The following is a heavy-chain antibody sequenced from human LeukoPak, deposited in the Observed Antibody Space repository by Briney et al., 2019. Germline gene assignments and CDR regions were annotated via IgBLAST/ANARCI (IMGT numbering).Heavy chain of an antibody. CDR3: ARGGLRYFDWLLPERGDNWFDP. CDR2: IYYSGST. Sequence: SETLSLTCTVSGGSISSYYWSWIRQPPGKGLEWIGYIYYSGSTNYNPSLKSRVTISVDTSKNQSSLKLSSVTAADTAVYYCARGGLRYFDWLLPERGDNWFDPWGQGTLVTVSS. V-gene: IGHV4-59*01. J-gene: IGHJ5*02. D-gene: IGHD3-9*01. CDR1: GGSISSYY.